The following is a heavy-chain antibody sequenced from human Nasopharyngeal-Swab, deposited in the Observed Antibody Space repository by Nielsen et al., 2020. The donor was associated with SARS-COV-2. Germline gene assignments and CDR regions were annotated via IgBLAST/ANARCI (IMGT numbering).Heavy chain of an antibody. CDR3: AKDKPVVPAAFVPNAFDI. V-gene: IGHV3-30*18. CDR2: ISYDGSNK. Sequence: WIRQPPGKGLEWVAVISYDGSNKYYADSVKGRFTISRDNSKNTLYLQMNSLRAEDMAVYYCAKDKPVVPAAFVPNAFDIWGQGTMVTVSS. J-gene: IGHJ3*02. D-gene: IGHD2-2*01.